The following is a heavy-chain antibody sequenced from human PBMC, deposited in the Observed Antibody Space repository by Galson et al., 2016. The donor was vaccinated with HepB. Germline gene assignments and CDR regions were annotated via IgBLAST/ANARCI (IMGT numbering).Heavy chain of an antibody. D-gene: IGHD1/OR15-1a*01. Sequence: CAISGDSVSRDTVAWNWIRQSPSRGLEWLGRTYYRSKWLDDYASSVRGRIGISPDTSKNQFSLHLNSVTPEDTAVYYCARGGPNWNNGAFYFWGQGTTVIVSS. J-gene: IGHJ3*01. V-gene: IGHV6-1*01. CDR1: GDSVSRDTVA. CDR3: ARGGPNWNNGAFYF. CDR2: TYYRSKWLD.